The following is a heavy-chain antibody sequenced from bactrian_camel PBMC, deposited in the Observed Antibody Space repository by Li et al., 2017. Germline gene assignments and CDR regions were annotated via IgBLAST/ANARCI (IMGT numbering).Heavy chain of an antibody. D-gene: IGHD1*01. V-gene: IGHV3S55*01. Sequence: VQLVESGGGSVQAGGSLRLACAASGYTVSGYCMGWFRQAPEKEREGVATIDSAGRITYADSVKGRFTISADTAENTLYLQMNDLKPEDTAMYSCAASFFARWSATRCGREYNYWGQGTQVTVS. J-gene: IGHJ4*01. CDR2: IDSAGRI. CDR1: GYTVSGYC. CDR3: AASFFARWSATRCGREYNY.